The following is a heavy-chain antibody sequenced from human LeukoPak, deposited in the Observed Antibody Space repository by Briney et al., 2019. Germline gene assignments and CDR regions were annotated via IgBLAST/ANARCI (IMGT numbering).Heavy chain of an antibody. Sequence: PGGSLRLSCAASGFTFSGSAMHWVRQASGKGLEWVGRIRSKANSYATTYAASVQGRFTISRDDSKNTTYLQMTSLKTEDTAVYYCTPAGKYYSWGQGTLVTVSS. CDR3: TPAGKYYS. CDR1: GFTFSGSA. D-gene: IGHD2/OR15-2a*01. J-gene: IGHJ4*02. V-gene: IGHV3-73*01. CDR2: IRSKANSYAT.